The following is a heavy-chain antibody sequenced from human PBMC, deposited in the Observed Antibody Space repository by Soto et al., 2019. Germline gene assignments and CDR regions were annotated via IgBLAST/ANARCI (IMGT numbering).Heavy chain of an antibody. CDR2: IYSGGST. CDR3: ARGERDDILTCYRIPYFDY. D-gene: IGHD3-9*01. J-gene: IGHJ4*02. V-gene: IGHV3-66*01. CDR1: GFTVKSHY. Sequence: EVQLVESGGGLVQPGGSLRISCATSGFTVKSHYMSWVRQTPGKGLEWVSVIYSGGSTKYADSVKGRFTVSRDISKNTLYLQMNSLRAEDTAVYDCARGERDDILTCYRIPYFDYWGQGTLVTVSS.